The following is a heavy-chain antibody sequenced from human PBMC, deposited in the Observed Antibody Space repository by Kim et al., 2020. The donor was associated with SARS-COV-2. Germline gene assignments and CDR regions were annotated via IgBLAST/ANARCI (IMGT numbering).Heavy chain of an antibody. CDR2: ISYDGSNK. V-gene: IGHV3-30*18. J-gene: IGHJ6*02. D-gene: IGHD2-21*01. CDR3: AKDIGVQDV. CDR1: GFTFSSYG. Sequence: GGSLRLSCAASGFTFSSYGMHWVRQAPGKGLEWVAVISYDGSNKYYADSVKGRFTISRDNSKNTLYLQMNSLRAEDTAVYYCAKDIGVQDVWGQGTTVTVSS.